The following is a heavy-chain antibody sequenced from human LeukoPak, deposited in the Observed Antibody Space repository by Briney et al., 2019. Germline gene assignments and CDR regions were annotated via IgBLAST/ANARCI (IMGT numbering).Heavy chain of an antibody. CDR2: IWYDGSNK. CDR3: ARAANYDSSGYYYVPSPDY. Sequence: PGGSLRLSCAASGFTFSSYGMHWVRQAPGKGLEWVAVIWYDGSNKYYADSVKGRFTISRDNSKNTLYLQMNSLRAEDTAVYYCARAANYDSSGYYYVPSPDYWGQGTLVTVSS. J-gene: IGHJ4*02. V-gene: IGHV3-33*08. D-gene: IGHD3-22*01. CDR1: GFTFSSYG.